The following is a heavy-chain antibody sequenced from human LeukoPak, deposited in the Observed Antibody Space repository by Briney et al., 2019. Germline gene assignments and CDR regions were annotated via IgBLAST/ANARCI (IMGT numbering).Heavy chain of an antibody. Sequence: PGGSLRLSCAASGFTFSSYSMNWVRQAPGKGLEWVSSISSSSYIYYADSVKGRFTISRDNSKNTLYLQMGSLRAEDMAVYYCARANTYYYDSSGYEYWGQGTLVTVSS. D-gene: IGHD3-22*01. CDR1: GFTFSSYS. CDR2: ISSSSYI. J-gene: IGHJ4*02. CDR3: ARANTYYYDSSGYEY. V-gene: IGHV3-21*01.